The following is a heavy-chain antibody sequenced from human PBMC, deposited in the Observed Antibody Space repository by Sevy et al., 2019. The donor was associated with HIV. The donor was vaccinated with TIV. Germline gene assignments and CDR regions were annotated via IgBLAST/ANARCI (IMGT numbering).Heavy chain of an antibody. D-gene: IGHD1-26*01. CDR2: ISYDGSNK. CDR3: ARDRIVGATEPYYGMDV. CDR1: GFTFSSYA. J-gene: IGHJ6*02. Sequence: RGSLRLSCAASGFTFSSYAMHWVRQAPGKGLEWVAVISYDGSNKYYADSVKGRFTISRDNSKNTLYLQMNSLRAEDTAVYYCARDRIVGATEPYYGMDVWGQGTTVTVSS. V-gene: IGHV3-30-3*01.